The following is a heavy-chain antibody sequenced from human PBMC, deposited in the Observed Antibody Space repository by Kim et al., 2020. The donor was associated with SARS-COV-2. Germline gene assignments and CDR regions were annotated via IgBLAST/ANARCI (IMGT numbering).Heavy chain of an antibody. CDR2: INSDGSST. J-gene: IGHJ4*02. CDR3: ARGPEDYYDVGPVQNDY. Sequence: GGSLRLSCAASGFTFSSYWMHWVRQAPGKGLVWVSRINSDGSSTSYADSVKGRFTISRDNAKNTLYLQMNSLRAEDTAVYYCARGPEDYYDVGPVQNDYWGQGTLVTVSS. V-gene: IGHV3-74*01. CDR1: GFTFSSYW. D-gene: IGHD3-22*01.